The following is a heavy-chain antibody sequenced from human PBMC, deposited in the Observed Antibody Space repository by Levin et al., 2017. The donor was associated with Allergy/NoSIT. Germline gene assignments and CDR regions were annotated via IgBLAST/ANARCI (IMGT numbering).Heavy chain of an antibody. V-gene: IGHV3-23*01. CDR3: AKRYYDVLTGYLTYYYMDV. Sequence: LSLTCAASGFHFRSNAMSWVRPAPGKGLEWVAHISSSGAKTQYADSVKGRFTISRDNSKNTLFLQMNSLSAEDTAVYYCAKRYYDVLTGYLTYYYMDVWGQGTTVIVSS. J-gene: IGHJ6*03. CDR1: GFHFRSNA. D-gene: IGHD3-9*01. CDR2: ISSSGAKT.